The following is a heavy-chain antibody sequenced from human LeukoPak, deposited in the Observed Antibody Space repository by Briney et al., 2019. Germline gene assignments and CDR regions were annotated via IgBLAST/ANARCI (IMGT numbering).Heavy chain of an antibody. CDR3: ARALHQYYYDSSGYYDY. V-gene: IGHV3-64*01. Sequence: PGGSLRLSCAASGFTFSNYAIHWVRQAPGKGLEFVSSISSNGISTYYGNSVKGRFTISRDNSKNTLYLQMNSLRAEDTAVYYCARALHQYYYDSSGYYDYWGQGTLVTVSS. J-gene: IGHJ4*02. D-gene: IGHD3-22*01. CDR1: GFTFSNYA. CDR2: ISSNGIST.